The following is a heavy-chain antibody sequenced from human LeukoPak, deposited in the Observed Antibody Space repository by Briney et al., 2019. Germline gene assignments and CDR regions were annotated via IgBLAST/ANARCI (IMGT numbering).Heavy chain of an antibody. CDR2: INGDGSST. Sequence: GGSLRLSCAASGFTFSSYWIHWVRQAPGKGLVWVSRINGDGSSTNYADSVKGRFTISRDNAKNTLFLQMNSLRAEDTAVYYCALAYSDNNADRNRFNYWGQGTLVSVSS. V-gene: IGHV3-74*01. CDR1: GFTFSSYW. J-gene: IGHJ4*02. CDR3: ALAYSDNNADRNRFNY. D-gene: IGHD1-14*01.